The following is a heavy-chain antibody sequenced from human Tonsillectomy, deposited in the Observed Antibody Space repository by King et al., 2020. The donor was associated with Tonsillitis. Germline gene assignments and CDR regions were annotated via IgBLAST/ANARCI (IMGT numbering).Heavy chain of an antibody. CDR3: ARDMHGSIPTFDAFNI. CDR1: GYTFTGHG. CDR2: ISAYNGDT. D-gene: IGHD2-2*01. J-gene: IGHJ3*02. V-gene: IGHV1-18*04. Sequence: QLVQSGAEVKKPGASVTVSCKASGYTFTGHGISWLRQAPGKGLEWMGWISAYNGDTNYAQRLQGRVTMTRDTSTSTAYMELRSLRSDDTAVYYCARDMHGSIPTFDAFNICGQGTMVTVSS.